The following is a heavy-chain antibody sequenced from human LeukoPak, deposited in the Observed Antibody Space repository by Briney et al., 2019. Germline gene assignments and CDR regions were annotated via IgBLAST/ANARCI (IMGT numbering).Heavy chain of an antibody. CDR3: ASGSSIAARRIDY. Sequence: GGSLRLSCAASGFTFSSYAMSWVRQAPGKGLEWVSTISGSGGSTYYADSVKGRFTISRDNSKNTLYLQMNSLRAEDTAVYYCASGSSIAARRIDYWGQGTLDTVSS. CDR1: GFTFSSYA. J-gene: IGHJ4*02. V-gene: IGHV3-23*01. D-gene: IGHD6-6*01. CDR2: ISGSGGST.